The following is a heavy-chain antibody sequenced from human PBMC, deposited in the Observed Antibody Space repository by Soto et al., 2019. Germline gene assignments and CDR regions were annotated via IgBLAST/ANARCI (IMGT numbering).Heavy chain of an antibody. J-gene: IGHJ6*02. Sequence: ASVKVSCKASGYTFTGYYMHWVRQAPGQGLEWMGWINPNSGGTNYAQKFQGSVTMTRDTSISTAYMELSRLRSDDTAVYYCARDLLWFGDTEGYYYYYGMDVWGQGTTVTVSS. CDR1: GYTFTGYY. D-gene: IGHD3-10*01. V-gene: IGHV1-2*02. CDR3: ARDLLWFGDTEGYYYYYGMDV. CDR2: INPNSGGT.